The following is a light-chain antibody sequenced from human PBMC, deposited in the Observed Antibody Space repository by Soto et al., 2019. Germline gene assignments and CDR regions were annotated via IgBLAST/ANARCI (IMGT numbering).Light chain of an antibody. J-gene: IGKJ5*01. CDR3: QQAKSFPIT. CDR2: SAS. V-gene: IGKV1-12*01. CDR1: QDIGNW. Sequence: DIQVTQSPPSMAASVGDRGTITCRASQDIGNWMTWYQQKPGKAPKLLIYSASTLVRGVPSRFSGSGSGTEFTLTISGLQPEDSLTYYCQQAKSFPITFGQGTRLEI.